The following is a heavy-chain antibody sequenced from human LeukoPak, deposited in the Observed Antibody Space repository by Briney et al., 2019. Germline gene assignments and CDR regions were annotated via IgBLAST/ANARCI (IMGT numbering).Heavy chain of an antibody. Sequence: PGGSLRLSCAASGFIFGDAWMSWVRQAPGKGLEWVASINQDGSEKYYVDSVKGRCTISRDNAKTSLYLQMSSLRAEDAAAYYCVRDGPGGIEARKRYYGMDVWGQGTTVSVSS. J-gene: IGHJ6*02. CDR2: INQDGSEK. V-gene: IGHV3-7*05. CDR3: VRDGPGGIEARKRYYGMDV. CDR1: GFIFGDAW. D-gene: IGHD6-6*01.